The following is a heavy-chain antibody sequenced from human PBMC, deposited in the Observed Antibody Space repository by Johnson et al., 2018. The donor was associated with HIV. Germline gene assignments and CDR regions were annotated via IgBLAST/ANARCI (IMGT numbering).Heavy chain of an antibody. J-gene: IGHJ3*02. CDR2: ISWNSGSI. CDR3: AKDHAAAEGSEGAFDI. V-gene: IGHV3-9*01. Sequence: VQLVESGGGLVQPGRSLRLSCAASGFTFDDYAMHWVRQAPGKGLEWVSGISWNSGSIGYADSVKGRFTISRDNAKNSLYLQMNSLRAEDTALYYCAKDHAAAEGSEGAFDIGGQGTMVTVSS. CDR1: GFTFDDYA. D-gene: IGHD6-13*01.